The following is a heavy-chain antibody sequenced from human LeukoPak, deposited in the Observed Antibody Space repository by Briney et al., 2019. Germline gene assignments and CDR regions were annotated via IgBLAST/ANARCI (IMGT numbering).Heavy chain of an antibody. D-gene: IGHD3-10*01. CDR3: ATDRGHLMGRFDI. Sequence: GGSLRLSCAASGFTFSSYDMSWVRQAPGKGLEWVSAISSSGGSTYYADSVKGRFTISRDNSKITLYLQMHSLRAEDTAVYYCATDRGHLMGRFDIWGQGTMVTVSS. CDR2: ISSSGGST. V-gene: IGHV3-23*01. CDR1: GFTFSSYD. J-gene: IGHJ3*02.